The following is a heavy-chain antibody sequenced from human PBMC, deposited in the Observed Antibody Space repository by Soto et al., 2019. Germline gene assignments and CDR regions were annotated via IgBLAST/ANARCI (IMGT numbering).Heavy chain of an antibody. CDR3: ARARGSYFFDY. CDR1: GGSISSYY. CDR2: IYYSGST. D-gene: IGHD1-26*01. V-gene: IGHV4-59*01. Sequence: QVQLQESGPGLVKPSETLSLTCTVSGGSISSYYWSWIRQPPGKGLEWIGYIYYSGSTNYNPSLRSRVTLSVDTSKNQFSLKLSSVTAADTAVYYCARARGSYFFDYWGQGTLVTVSS. J-gene: IGHJ4*02.